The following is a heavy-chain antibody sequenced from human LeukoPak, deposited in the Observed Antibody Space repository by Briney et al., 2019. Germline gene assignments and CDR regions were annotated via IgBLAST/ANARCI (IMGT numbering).Heavy chain of an antibody. D-gene: IGHD3-3*01. CDR3: AVLEILLRTIFGVVIPGGGDAFDI. CDR1: GFTFSSYA. J-gene: IGHJ3*02. CDR2: ISGSGGST. V-gene: IGHV3-23*01. Sequence: GGSLRLSCAASGFTFSSYAMSWVRQAPGKGLEWVSAISGSGGSTYYADSVKGRFTISRDNSKNTLYLQMNSLRAEDTAVYYCAVLEILLRTIFGVVIPGGGDAFDIWGQGSMVTVSS.